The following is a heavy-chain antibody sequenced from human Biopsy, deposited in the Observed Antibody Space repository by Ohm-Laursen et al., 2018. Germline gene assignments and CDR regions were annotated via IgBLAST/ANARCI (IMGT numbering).Heavy chain of an antibody. CDR2: ITWNSGSR. CDR1: GFMFDDYV. Sequence: SLRLSCAASGFMFDDYVMHWVRQAPGKGLEWVSTITWNSGSRDYADSVKGRFTISRDNAKTSLYLQMNSLRSEDTALYYCAKGLRGGRSSYDFWGQGTLVTVSS. J-gene: IGHJ4*02. D-gene: IGHD6-6*01. CDR3: AKGLRGGRSSYDF. V-gene: IGHV3-9*01.